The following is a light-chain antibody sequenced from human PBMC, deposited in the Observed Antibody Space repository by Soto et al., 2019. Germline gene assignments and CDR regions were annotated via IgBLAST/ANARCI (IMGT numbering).Light chain of an antibody. CDR3: SSYAGSNTYVI. CDR2: EVS. J-gene: IGLJ2*01. V-gene: IGLV2-8*01. Sequence: QSALTQSPSASGSPGQSVTISCTGTSSDVGAYNYVSWYQQHPGKAPKLIIYEVSQRPSGVPDRFSGSKSGNTGSLTVSGLQAEDVAYYYCSSYAGSNTYVIFGGGTKLTVL. CDR1: SSDVGAYNY.